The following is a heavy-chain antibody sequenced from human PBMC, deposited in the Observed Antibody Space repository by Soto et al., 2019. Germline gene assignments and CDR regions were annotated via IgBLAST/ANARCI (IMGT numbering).Heavy chain of an antibody. CDR1: GFDFSNSW. Sequence: EVQLVESWGGFVQPGGSLRLSCAASGFDFSNSWMHWVRQVPGKGLVWVSHINSDGISTTYADSVKGRFTISRDNARTTVYLQLDSLRVEDTAVYYCARDKSYAMAVWGQGTTVTVSS. CDR2: INSDGIST. J-gene: IGHJ6*02. CDR3: ARDKSYAMAV. V-gene: IGHV3-74*03.